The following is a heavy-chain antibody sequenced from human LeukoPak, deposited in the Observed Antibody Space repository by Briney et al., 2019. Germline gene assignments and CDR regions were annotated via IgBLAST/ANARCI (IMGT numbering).Heavy chain of an antibody. CDR3: AGRAARFFHY. D-gene: IGHD6-25*01. V-gene: IGHV4-59*01. J-gene: IGHJ4*02. CDR1: GDSLNSYY. CDR2: IFYSGSS. Sequence: SETLSLTCTVSGDSLNSYYWSWIRQPPGEGLQWIGYIFYSGSSNYNASLRSRVAISVDTSKNQFSFKLTSVTAADTAVYYCAGRAARFFHYWGLGILVTVSS.